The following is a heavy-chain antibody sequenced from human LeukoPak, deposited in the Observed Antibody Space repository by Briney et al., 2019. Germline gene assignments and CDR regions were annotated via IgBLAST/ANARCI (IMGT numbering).Heavy chain of an antibody. J-gene: IGHJ4*02. V-gene: IGHV3-30*02. Sequence: GGSLRLSCAASGFSFGNYGMNWVRQAPGKGLEWVAFIRYDGGNKYYGDSVKGRFTISRDNSKSTLYLQMNSLRAEDTAIYYCAKVRSNDWFIIPFDYWGQGTLVTVSS. CDR1: GFSFGNYG. D-gene: IGHD3-9*01. CDR3: AKVRSNDWFIIPFDY. CDR2: IRYDGGNK.